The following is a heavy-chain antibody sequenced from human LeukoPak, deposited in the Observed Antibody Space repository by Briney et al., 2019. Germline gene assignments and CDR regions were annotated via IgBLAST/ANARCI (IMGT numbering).Heavy chain of an antibody. CDR1: GGSISSSSYY. V-gene: IGHV4-39*07. CDR3: ARGGYGSGNFDY. D-gene: IGHD3-10*01. J-gene: IGHJ4*02. Sequence: SETLSLTCTVSGGSISSSSYYWGWIRQPPGKGLEWIGNIYYSGSTYYNPSHKSRVTISVDTSKNQFSLKLSSVTAADTAVYYCARGGYGSGNFDYWGQGTLVTVSS. CDR2: IYYSGST.